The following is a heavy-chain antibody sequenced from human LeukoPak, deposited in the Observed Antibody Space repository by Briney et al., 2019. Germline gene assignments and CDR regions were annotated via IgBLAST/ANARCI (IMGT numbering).Heavy chain of an antibody. V-gene: IGHV1-69*13. J-gene: IGHJ6*03. Sequence: SVKVSCEASGGTFSSYAISWVRQAPGQGLEWMGGIIPIFGTANYAQKFQGRVTITADESTSTAYMELSSLRSEDTAVYYCARSRRPYYYYYCYMDVWGKGTTVTISS. CDR3: ARSRRPYYYYYCYMDV. CDR2: IIPIFGTA. CDR1: GGTFSSYA.